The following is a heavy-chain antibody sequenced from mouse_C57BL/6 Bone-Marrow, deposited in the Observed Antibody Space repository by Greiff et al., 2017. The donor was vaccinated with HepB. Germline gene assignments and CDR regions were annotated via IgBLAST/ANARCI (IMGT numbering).Heavy chain of an antibody. CDR3: ARRRILDFDY. Sequence: EVKLQESGPVLVKPGASVKMSCKASGYTFTDYYMNWVKQSHGKSLEWIGVINPYNGGTSYNQKFKGKATLTVDKSSSTAYMELNSLTSEDSAVYYCARRRILDFDYWGQGTTLTVSS. CDR1: GYTFTDYY. V-gene: IGHV1-19*01. CDR2: INPYNGGT. J-gene: IGHJ2*01.